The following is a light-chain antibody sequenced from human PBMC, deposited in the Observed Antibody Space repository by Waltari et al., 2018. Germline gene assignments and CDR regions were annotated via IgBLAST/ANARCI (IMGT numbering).Light chain of an antibody. V-gene: IGLV2-14*01. CDR1: SSDVGFYTF. J-gene: IGLJ3*02. CDR3: SSYLGSRTDWV. CDR2: EVT. Sequence: QSALTQPASVSGSPGQSITISCTGTSSDVGFYTFVSWYQLHPGKAPKLMIYEVTHRPSGVSNRFSGSKSGNTASLTISGLQAEDEADYYCSSYLGSRTDWVFGGGTKVTVL.